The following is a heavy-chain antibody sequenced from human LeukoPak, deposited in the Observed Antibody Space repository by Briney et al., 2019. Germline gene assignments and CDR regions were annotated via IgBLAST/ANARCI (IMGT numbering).Heavy chain of an antibody. J-gene: IGHJ3*02. CDR1: GYTFTTYW. V-gene: IGHV5-51*01. CDR3: ARQKAFDI. CDR2: IYPGDSNT. Sequence: GESLKISCQASGYTFTTYWIAWVRQMPGKGLEWVGIIYPGDSNTRSSPSFQGQVTISADKSISTAYLQWSSLKASDTAMYYCARQKAFDIWGQGTMVTVSS.